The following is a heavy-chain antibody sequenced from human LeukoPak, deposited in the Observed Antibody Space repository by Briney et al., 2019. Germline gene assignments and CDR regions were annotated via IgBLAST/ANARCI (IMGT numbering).Heavy chain of an antibody. D-gene: IGHD3-3*01. J-gene: IGHJ4*02. CDR2: INHSGST. Sequence: SETLSLTCAVYGGSFSGYYWSWLRQPPGKGLEWIGEINHSGSTNYNPSLKSRVTISVDTSKNQFSLKLSSVTAADTAVYCCARGLWSGYYLDYWGQGTLVTVSS. V-gene: IGHV4-34*01. CDR1: GGSFSGYY. CDR3: ARGLWSGYYLDY.